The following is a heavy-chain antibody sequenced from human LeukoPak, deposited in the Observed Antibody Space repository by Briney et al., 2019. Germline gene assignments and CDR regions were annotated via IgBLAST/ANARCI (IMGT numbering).Heavy chain of an antibody. V-gene: IGHV1-2*02. D-gene: IGHD2-2*02. CDR1: GYTFTGYY. CDR2: INPNSGDT. Sequence: RRASVKVSCKASGYTFTGYYMHWVRQAPGQGLEWMGWINPNSGDTNYAQKFQGRVTMTRDTSISTAYMELSRLRSDDTAVYYCARVTGGRYCSTTSCYMQGDFCGWGNGILVT. CDR3: ARVTGGRYCSTTSCYMQGDFCG. J-gene: IGHJ4*03.